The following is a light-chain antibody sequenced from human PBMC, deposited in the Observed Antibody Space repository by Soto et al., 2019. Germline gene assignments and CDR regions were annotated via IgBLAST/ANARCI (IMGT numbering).Light chain of an antibody. CDR3: QQYGNSPLT. Sequence: IVLTQSPGTLSLSPGERAILSCRASQSISSSYLAWYQQKPGQAPRLLIYGASNRATAIPDRFSGSGSGTDFTLTISRLEPEDFAVYYCQQYGNSPLTFGGGTKVDIK. V-gene: IGKV3-20*01. CDR1: QSISSSY. CDR2: GAS. J-gene: IGKJ4*01.